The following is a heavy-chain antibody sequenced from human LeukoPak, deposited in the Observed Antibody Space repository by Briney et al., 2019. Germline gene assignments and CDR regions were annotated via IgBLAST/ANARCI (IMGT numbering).Heavy chain of an antibody. CDR3: ARFSGSYFFDY. CDR1: GGSIGSHY. V-gene: IGHV4-59*11. J-gene: IGHJ4*02. CDR2: IYYIGST. D-gene: IGHD1-26*01. Sequence: SETLSLTCTVSGGSIGSHYWSWIRQPPGKGLEWIGHIYYIGSTTYNPSLTSRVTMSVDTSKNQFSLKLSSVTAADTAVYYCARFSGSYFFDYWGQGTLVTVSS.